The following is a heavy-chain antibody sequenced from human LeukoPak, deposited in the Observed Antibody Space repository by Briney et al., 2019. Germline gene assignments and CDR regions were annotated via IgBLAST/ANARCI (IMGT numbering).Heavy chain of an antibody. V-gene: IGHV4-59*01. J-gene: IGHJ4*02. Sequence: SETLSLTCTVSGGSISGYSWSWIRQPPGKGLEWIGYIYYSGSTNYNPSLQSRVTISVDTSKNLFSLKLNSVTAADTAVYYCARGPVAGNFDCWGQGSLVTVSS. CDR3: ARGPVAGNFDC. CDR2: IYYSGST. CDR1: GGSISGYS. D-gene: IGHD6-19*01.